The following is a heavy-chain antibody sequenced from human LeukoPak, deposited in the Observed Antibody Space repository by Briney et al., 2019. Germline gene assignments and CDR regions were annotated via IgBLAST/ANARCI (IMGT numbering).Heavy chain of an antibody. Sequence: PGGSLRLSCPASGFTFSSYAMSCVRQAPEKGLEWVSAISGSGGSTYYADSVKGRFTISRDNSKHKLYLQMNSLRAEDTAVYYCAKDLSAMIVVVHFDYWGQGTLVTVSS. CDR1: GFTFSSYA. D-gene: IGHD3-22*01. CDR3: AKDLSAMIVVVHFDY. CDR2: ISGSGGST. V-gene: IGHV3-23*01. J-gene: IGHJ4*02.